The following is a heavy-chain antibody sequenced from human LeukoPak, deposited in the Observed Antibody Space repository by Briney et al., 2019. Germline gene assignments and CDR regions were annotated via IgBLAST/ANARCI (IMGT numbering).Heavy chain of an antibody. CDR3: ARAPPPHPLDY. CDR2: ISSSSSTI. J-gene: IGHJ4*02. Sequence: GGSLRLSCAASGFTFSSYSMNWVRQAPGKGLEWVSYISSSSSTIYYADSVKGRFTISRDNAKNSLYLQMNSLRAEDTAVYYCARAPPPHPLDYWGQRTLVTVSS. CDR1: GFTFSSYS. V-gene: IGHV3-48*04.